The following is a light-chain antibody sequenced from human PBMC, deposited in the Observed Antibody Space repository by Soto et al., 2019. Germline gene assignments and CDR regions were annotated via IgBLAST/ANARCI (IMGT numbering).Light chain of an antibody. CDR3: QQYGSSRWT. J-gene: IGKJ1*01. CDR1: QSVSSIY. Sequence: IVLTQSPGTLSLSPGERATLSCRASQSVSSIYLAWYQQKPGQAPRLPIYGASSRATGIPDRFSGSGSGTDFTLTISRLEPEDFAVYYCQQYGSSRWTFGQGTKVEI. CDR2: GAS. V-gene: IGKV3-20*01.